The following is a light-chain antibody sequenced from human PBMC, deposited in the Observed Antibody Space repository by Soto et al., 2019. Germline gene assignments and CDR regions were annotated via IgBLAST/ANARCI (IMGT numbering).Light chain of an antibody. Sequence: DIQMTQPPSSLSASVGDRVTSTCRASQSISSYLNGYQQKPGKAPKLLIYAASSLQSGVPSRFSGSGSGTDFTLTISSLQPEDFATYYCQQSYSTLSYTFGRGTKLEIK. CDR1: QSISSY. CDR3: QQSYSTLSYT. J-gene: IGKJ2*01. CDR2: AAS. V-gene: IGKV1-39*01.